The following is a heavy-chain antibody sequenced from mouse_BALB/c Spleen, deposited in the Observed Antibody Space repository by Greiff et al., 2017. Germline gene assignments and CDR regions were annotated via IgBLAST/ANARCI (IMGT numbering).Heavy chain of an antibody. CDR1: GYSITSDYA. J-gene: IGHJ1*01. CDR3: ARRSPFWYFDV. V-gene: IGHV3-2*02. CDR2: ISYSGST. Sequence: EVQLQESGPGLVKPSQSLSLTCTVTGYSITSDYAWNWIRQFPGNKLEWMGYISYSGSTSYNPSLKSRISITRDTSKNQFFLQLNSVTTEDTATYYCARRSPFWYFDVWGAGTTVTVSS.